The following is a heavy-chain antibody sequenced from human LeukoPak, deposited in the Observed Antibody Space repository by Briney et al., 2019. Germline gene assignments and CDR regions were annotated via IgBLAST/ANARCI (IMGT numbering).Heavy chain of an antibody. CDR1: GSTFSNFA. V-gene: IGHV3-23*01. D-gene: IGHD6-13*01. Sequence: GGSLRLSCATSGSTFSNFAMSWVRQAPGKGLEWVSGISASGGNTYYPDSVKGRFTISRDNSENTLYLQMNSLRAEDTAVYYCAAQYSGTWYVGSYWGQGTLGTVSS. CDR3: AAQYSGTWYVGSY. J-gene: IGHJ4*02. CDR2: ISASGGNT.